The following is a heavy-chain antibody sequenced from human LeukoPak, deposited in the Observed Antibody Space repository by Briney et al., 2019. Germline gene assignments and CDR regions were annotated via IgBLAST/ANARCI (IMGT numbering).Heavy chain of an antibody. CDR3: AKGFRRTVRGPEIVDY. Sequence: HPGGSLRLSCAASGFTFSSYAMSWVRQAPGKGLEWVSAISGSGGSTYYADSVKGRFTISRDNSKNTLYLQMNSLRAEDTAVYYCAKGFRRTVRGPEIVDYWGQGTLVTVSS. CDR1: GFTFSSYA. J-gene: IGHJ4*02. V-gene: IGHV3-23*01. D-gene: IGHD3-10*01. CDR2: ISGSGGST.